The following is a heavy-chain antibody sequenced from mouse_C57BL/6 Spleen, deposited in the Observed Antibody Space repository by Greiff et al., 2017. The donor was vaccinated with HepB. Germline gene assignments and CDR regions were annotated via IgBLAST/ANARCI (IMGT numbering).Heavy chain of an antibody. CDR3: ARQGRIYGNSHLYFDV. CDR1: GYTFTDYN. J-gene: IGHJ1*03. CDR2: INPNNGGT. D-gene: IGHD2-1*01. Sequence: EVQLQQSGPELVKPGASVKIPCKASGYTFTDYNMDWVKQSHGKSLEWIGDINPNNGGTIYNQKFKGKATLTVDKSSSTAYMELRSLTSEDTAVYYCARQGRIYGNSHLYFDVWGTGTTVTVSS. V-gene: IGHV1-18*01.